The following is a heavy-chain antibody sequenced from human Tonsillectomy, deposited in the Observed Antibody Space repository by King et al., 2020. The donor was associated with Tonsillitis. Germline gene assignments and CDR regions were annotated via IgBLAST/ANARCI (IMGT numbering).Heavy chain of an antibody. V-gene: IGHV3-33*01. J-gene: IGHJ3*02. CDR3: ARSIQSANSDAFDI. Sequence: VQLVESGGGVVQPGRSLRLSCAASGFTFSSYGMHCARQAPGKGLEWVAAIWYDGSNKYYVDSVMGRFTISRDNSKNILYLQMDSLRAEDTAMYHCARSIQSANSDAFDIWGQGTMVTVSS. D-gene: IGHD2/OR15-2a*01. CDR2: IWYDGSNK. CDR1: GFTFSSYG.